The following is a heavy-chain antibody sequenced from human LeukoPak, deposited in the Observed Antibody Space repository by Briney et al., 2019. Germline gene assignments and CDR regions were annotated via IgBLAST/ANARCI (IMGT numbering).Heavy chain of an antibody. CDR1: GFTFSSSW. V-gene: IGHV3-7*04. CDR3: ARDRGYKSFDY. J-gene: IGHJ4*02. CDR2: IKPDGSEG. Sequence: GGSLRLSCAASGFTFSSSWMTWVRQAPGKGLEWVANIKPDGSEGSYVDSVKGRFTISRDNAKNSLFLQMIRLRAEDTAVYYCARDRGYKSFDYWGQGALVTVSS. D-gene: IGHD3-10*01.